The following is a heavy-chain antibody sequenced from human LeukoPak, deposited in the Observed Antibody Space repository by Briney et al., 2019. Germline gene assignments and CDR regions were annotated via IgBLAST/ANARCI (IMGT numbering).Heavy chain of an antibody. J-gene: IGHJ3*02. D-gene: IGHD4-17*01. V-gene: IGHV3-7*01. Sequence: GGSLRLSCAASGFTFKKYWMNWVRQVPGKGLECLANIKEDGSETYYADSVKGRFTISRDNPKNSLYLQMNSLRAEDTAVYYCAKDLHDYGDWVDAFDIWGQGTMVTVSS. CDR3: AKDLHDYGDWVDAFDI. CDR1: GFTFKKYW. CDR2: IKEDGSET.